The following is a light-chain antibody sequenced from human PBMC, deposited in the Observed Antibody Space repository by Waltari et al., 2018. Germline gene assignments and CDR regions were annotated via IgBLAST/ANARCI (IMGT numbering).Light chain of an antibody. CDR3: AGWDDSLSVV. Sequence: QSVLTQPPSASGAPGQRVTRSRSGISSNTGRNYVYWYQQLPGTAPKLLIYRNNQRPSGVPDRFSGSKSGTSASLAISGLRSEDEADYYCAGWDDSLSVVFGGGTKLTVL. CDR2: RNN. V-gene: IGLV1-47*01. CDR1: SSNTGRNY. J-gene: IGLJ2*01.